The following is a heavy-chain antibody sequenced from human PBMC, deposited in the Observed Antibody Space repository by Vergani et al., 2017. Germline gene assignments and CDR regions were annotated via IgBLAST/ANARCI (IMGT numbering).Heavy chain of an antibody. CDR3: ARVNDGNWFDP. CDR2: INHSGST. CDR1: GGSFSGYY. J-gene: IGHJ5*02. V-gene: IGHV4-34*01. Sequence: QVQLQQWGAGLLKPSETLSLTCAAYGGSFSGYYWSWIRQPPGKGLEWIGEINHSGSTNYNPTLKSRVTISVDTSKNQFSLKLSSVTATDTAVYYCARVNDGNWFDPWGQGTLVTVSS. D-gene: IGHD1-1*01.